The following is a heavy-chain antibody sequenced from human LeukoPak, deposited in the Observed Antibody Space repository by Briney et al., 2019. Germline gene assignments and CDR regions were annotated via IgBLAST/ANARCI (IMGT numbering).Heavy chain of an antibody. D-gene: IGHD5-24*01. J-gene: IGHJ4*02. CDR2: INHSGST. CDR1: GGSFSGYY. Sequence: SETLSLTCAVYGGSFSGYYWSWIRQSPGKGLEWIGEINHSGSTYYNPSLKSRVTISVDTSKNQFSLKLSSVTAADTAVYYCARGDVPMATIFWGQGTLVTVSS. CDR3: ARGDVPMATIF. V-gene: IGHV4-34*01.